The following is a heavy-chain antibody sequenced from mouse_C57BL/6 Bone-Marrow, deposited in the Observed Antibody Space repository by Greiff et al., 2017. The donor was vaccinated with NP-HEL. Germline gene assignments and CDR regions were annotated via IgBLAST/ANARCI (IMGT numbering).Heavy chain of an antibody. CDR1: GYTFTSYW. D-gene: IGHD1-1*01. V-gene: IGHV1-5*01. Sequence: EVQLQQSGTVLARPGASVKMSCKTSGYTFTSYWMHWVKQRPGQGLEWIGAIYPGNSDTSYNQKFKGKAKLTAVTSASTAYMELRSLTNEDSAVYYCTGYYGSSYAFAYWGQGTLVTVSA. CDR3: TGYYGSSYAFAY. CDR2: IYPGNSDT. J-gene: IGHJ3*01.